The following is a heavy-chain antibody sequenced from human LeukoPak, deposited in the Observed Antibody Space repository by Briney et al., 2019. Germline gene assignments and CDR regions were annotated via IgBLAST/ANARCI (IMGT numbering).Heavy chain of an antibody. CDR3: ARQWGVTPFDY. Sequence: PSETLSLTCTVSGGSISSYYWSWIRQPPGKGLEWIGYIYYSGSTNYNPSLKSRVTISVDTSKNQFSLKLSSVTAADTAVYYCARQWGVTPFDYWGQGTLVTVSS. CDR1: GGSISSYY. J-gene: IGHJ4*02. CDR2: IYYSGST. V-gene: IGHV4-59*08. D-gene: IGHD3-10*01.